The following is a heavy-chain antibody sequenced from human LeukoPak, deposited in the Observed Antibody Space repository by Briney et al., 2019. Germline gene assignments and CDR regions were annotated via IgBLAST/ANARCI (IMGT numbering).Heavy chain of an antibody. Sequence: ASVKVSCKTSGYTFTSFGISWVRQAPGQGLEWMGWISGYNGNAIYAQKLQGRVIMTSDTSTSTAYMELRSLRSDDTAIYYCARDPPYYYESGGYSGEKDYWGQGTLVTVSS. D-gene: IGHD3-22*01. CDR3: ARDPPYYYESGGYSGEKDY. CDR1: GYTFTSFG. V-gene: IGHV1-18*01. CDR2: ISGYNGNA. J-gene: IGHJ4*02.